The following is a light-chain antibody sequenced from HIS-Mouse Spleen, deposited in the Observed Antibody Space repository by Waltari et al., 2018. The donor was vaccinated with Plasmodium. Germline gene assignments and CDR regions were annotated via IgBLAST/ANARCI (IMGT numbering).Light chain of an antibody. J-gene: IGLJ3*02. V-gene: IGLV3-10*01. CDR3: YSTDSSGNHRV. Sequence: SYELTQPPSVSVSPGQTARITCSGDALPKKYAYWYQQKSGQAPVLVIYEDSKRPSGFAERVSGSSSGTMATLTISGAQVEDEADYYCYSTDSSGNHRVFGGGTKLTVL. CDR1: ALPKKY. CDR2: EDS.